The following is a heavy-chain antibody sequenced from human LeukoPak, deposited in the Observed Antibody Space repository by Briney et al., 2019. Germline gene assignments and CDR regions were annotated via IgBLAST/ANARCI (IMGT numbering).Heavy chain of an antibody. CDR2: ISSSSSYI. J-gene: IGHJ6*02. V-gene: IGHV3-21*01. Sequence: NPGGSLRLSCAASGFNFSSYSMNWVRQAPGKGLEWVSSISSSSSYIYYADSVKGRFTISRDNAKNSLYLQMNSLRAEDTAVYYCAGSKVTTRATVTTFYYYYGMDVWGQGTTVTVSS. D-gene: IGHD4-17*01. CDR3: AGSKVTTRATVTTFYYYYGMDV. CDR1: GFNFSSYS.